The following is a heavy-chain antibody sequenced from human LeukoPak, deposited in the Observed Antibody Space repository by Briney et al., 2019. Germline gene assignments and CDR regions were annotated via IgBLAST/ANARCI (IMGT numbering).Heavy chain of an antibody. CDR2: IYPDDSDT. CDR3: ARQGYSGYEYSFDY. Sequence: GESLKISCKGSGYSFTTYWIGWVRQMPGKSLEWMGIIYPDDSDTRYSPSFQGQVTMSADKSITTAYLQWSSLKASDAAMYYCARQGYSGYEYSFDYWGQGTLVTVSS. J-gene: IGHJ4*02. D-gene: IGHD5-12*01. CDR1: GYSFTTYW. V-gene: IGHV5-51*01.